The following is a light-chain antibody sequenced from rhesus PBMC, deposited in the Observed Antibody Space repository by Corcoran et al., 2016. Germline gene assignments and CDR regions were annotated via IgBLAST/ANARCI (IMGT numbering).Light chain of an antibody. CDR1: QGISSW. V-gene: IGKV1-21*01. J-gene: IGKJ1*01. CDR3: KQYNSAPPT. Sequence: DIQMTQSPSSLSAPVGDRVTITCRASQGISSWLAWYQQKPGKAPKLLFYKASRLQSGVPSRFSGSGSGTDFTLTISSLQPEDFATYYCKQYNSAPPTFGQGTKVEIK. CDR2: KAS.